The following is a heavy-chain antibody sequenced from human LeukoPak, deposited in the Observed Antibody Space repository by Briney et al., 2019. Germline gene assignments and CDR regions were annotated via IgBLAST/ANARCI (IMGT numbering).Heavy chain of an antibody. CDR3: TTALNFDILTGLYQPIAAFDV. CDR2: IGGSSDSYI. V-gene: IGHV3-21*01. CDR1: GFTFSDFT. D-gene: IGHD3-9*01. J-gene: IGHJ3*01. Sequence: GGSLRLSCAGSGFTFSDFTINWVRQAPGKGLEWVSCIGGSSDSYIYYADSVRGRFTISRDNAKNSVYLQMDSLRAEDTAVYYCTTALNFDILTGLYQPIAAFDVWGQGTLVIVSS.